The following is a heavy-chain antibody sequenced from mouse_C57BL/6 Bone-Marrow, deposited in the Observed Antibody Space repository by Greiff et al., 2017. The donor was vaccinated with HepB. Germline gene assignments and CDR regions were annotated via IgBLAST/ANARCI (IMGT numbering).Heavy chain of an antibody. V-gene: IGHV6-3*01. CDR1: GFTFSNYW. CDR3: IYYSITRGGAMDY. CDR2: IRLKSDNYAT. D-gene: IGHD2-12*01. J-gene: IGHJ4*01. Sequence: EVQVVESGGGLVQPGGSMKLSCVASGFTFSNYWMNWVRQSPEKGLEWVAQIRLKSDNYATHYAESVKGRFTISRDDSKSSVYLQMNNLRAEDTGIYYCIYYSITRGGAMDYWGQGTSVTVSS.